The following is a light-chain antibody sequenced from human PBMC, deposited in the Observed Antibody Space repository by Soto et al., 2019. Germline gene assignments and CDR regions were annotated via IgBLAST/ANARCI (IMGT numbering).Light chain of an antibody. CDR1: SDDVGAFNY. CDR3: TSFTMSDSFV. V-gene: IGLV2-14*01. J-gene: IGLJ1*01. CDR2: EVT. Sequence: QSALTQPASVSASLGQSITISCTGTSDDVGAFNYVSWYKQDPGKAPNLLIYEVTNRPSGVSCRFSGSKSGNTASLTISGLQAEDEADFFCTSFTMSDSFVFGTGTKVTVL.